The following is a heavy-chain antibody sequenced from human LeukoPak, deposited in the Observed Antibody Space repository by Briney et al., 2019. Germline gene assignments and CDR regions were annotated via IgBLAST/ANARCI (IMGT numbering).Heavy chain of an antibody. CDR3: VRGPYCSGGSCYGHFDY. CDR2: IGTAGDT. D-gene: IGHD2-15*01. Sequence: GGSLRLSCAASGFTFSDYDMYWVRQSTGKGLEWVSAIGTAGDTYYPGSVKGRFTISRENAKNSLYLQINSLRVGDTAVYYCVRGPYCSGGSCYGHFDYWGQGTLVTASS. V-gene: IGHV3-13*01. CDR1: GFTFSDYD. J-gene: IGHJ4*02.